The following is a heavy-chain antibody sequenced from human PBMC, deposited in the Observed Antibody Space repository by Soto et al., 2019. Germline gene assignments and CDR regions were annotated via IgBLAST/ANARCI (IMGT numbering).Heavy chain of an antibody. CDR1: GGTFSSYA. Sequence: QVQLVQSGAEVKKPGSSVKVSCKASGGTFSSYAISWVRQAPGQGLEWMGGIIPIFGTANYAQKFQGRVTITADESTRTADMELRSLRSEDTEVYYCARQDTMARGYYYGMDVWGQGTTVTVSS. V-gene: IGHV1-69*01. J-gene: IGHJ6*02. D-gene: IGHD3-10*01. CDR2: IIPIFGTA. CDR3: ARQDTMARGYYYGMDV.